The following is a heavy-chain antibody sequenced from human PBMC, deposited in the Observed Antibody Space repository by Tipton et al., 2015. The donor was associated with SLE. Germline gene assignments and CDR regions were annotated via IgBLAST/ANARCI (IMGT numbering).Heavy chain of an antibody. D-gene: IGHD6-13*01. CDR2: IIPILGIA. CDR3: ARASPRGYSSWYGNAIDI. V-gene: IGHV1-69*09. J-gene: IGHJ3*02. CDR1: GGTFSSYT. Sequence: QVQLVQSGAEVKKPGSSVKVSCKASGGTFSSYTFTWVRQAPGQGLEWMGRIIPILGIANYAQKFQGRVTITADKSSSTAYMELSSLRSEDTAVYYCARASPRGYSSWYGNAIDIWGQGTMVTVSS.